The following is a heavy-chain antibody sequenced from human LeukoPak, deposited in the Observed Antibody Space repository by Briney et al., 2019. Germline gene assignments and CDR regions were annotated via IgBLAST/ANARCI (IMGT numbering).Heavy chain of an antibody. J-gene: IGHJ6*02. CDR2: ITSGGDT. V-gene: IGHV3-13*04. CDR1: GFTFSSHD. D-gene: IGHD4-11*01. CDR3: AREVYSDYAYYGMDV. Sequence: GGSLRLSCAASGFTFSSHDMHWVRQGSGRGLVWVSAITSGGDTFYSDSVRGRFTISRENAKNSLYLQMNFLGAGDTAVYYCAREVYSDYAYYGMDVWGQGTTVTVSS.